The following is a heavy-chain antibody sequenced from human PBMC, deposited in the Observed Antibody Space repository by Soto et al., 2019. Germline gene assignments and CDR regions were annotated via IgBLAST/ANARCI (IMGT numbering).Heavy chain of an antibody. V-gene: IGHV1-69*13. CDR1: GGTFSSYA. J-gene: IGHJ4*02. D-gene: IGHD3-22*01. CDR2: IIPIFGTA. CDR3: ARDIGDYDSSGYYDY. Sequence: SVKVSCKASGGTFSSYAISWVRQAPGQGLEWMGGIIPIFGTANYAQKFQGRVTITADESTSTAYMELSSLISEDTAVYYCARDIGDYDSSGYYDYWGQGTLVTVSS.